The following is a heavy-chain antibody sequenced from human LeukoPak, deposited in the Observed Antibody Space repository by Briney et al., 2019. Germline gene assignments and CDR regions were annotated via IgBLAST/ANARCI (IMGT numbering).Heavy chain of an antibody. CDR2: IYYSVTT. Sequence: GSLRLSCAASGFTFSNAWMSWVRQAPGKGLEWIGSIYYSVTTYYNPSLKSRVTISVDTSKNHFSLKLTSVTAADTAVYYCARAFASSGWFFPLWGRGTLVTVSS. D-gene: IGHD6-19*01. J-gene: IGHJ2*01. CDR1: GFTFSNAW. CDR3: ARAFASSGWFFPL. V-gene: IGHV4-4*02.